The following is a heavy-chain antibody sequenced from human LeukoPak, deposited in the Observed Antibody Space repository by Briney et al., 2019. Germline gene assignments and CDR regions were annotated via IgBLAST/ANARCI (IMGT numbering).Heavy chain of an antibody. J-gene: IGHJ6*02. CDR2: IYYSGST. Sequence: PSETLSPTCTVSGGSISSYYWSWIRQPPGKGLEWIGYIYYSGSTNYNPSLKSRVTISVDTSKNQFSLKLSSVTAADTAVYYCARVKKEYYYYGMDVWGQGTTVTVSS. CDR1: GGSISSYY. V-gene: IGHV4-59*01. CDR3: ARVKKEYYYYGMDV.